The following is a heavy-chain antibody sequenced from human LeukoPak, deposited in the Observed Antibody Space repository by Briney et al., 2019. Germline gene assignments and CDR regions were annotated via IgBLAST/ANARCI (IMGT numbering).Heavy chain of an antibody. CDR1: GGSLSSYY. D-gene: IGHD3-22*01. J-gene: IGHJ5*02. V-gene: IGHV4-59*01. CDR3: ARALPYYYDSSGYYYEESWFDP. CDR2: IYYSGST. Sequence: PSETLPLTCTVSGGSLSSYYWRWLRQPPGQALAWIGYIYYSGSTNYNPSLTSRVTISVDTSKNQFSLKLSSVTAADTAVCYCARALPYYYDSSGYYYEESWFDPWGQGTLVTVSS.